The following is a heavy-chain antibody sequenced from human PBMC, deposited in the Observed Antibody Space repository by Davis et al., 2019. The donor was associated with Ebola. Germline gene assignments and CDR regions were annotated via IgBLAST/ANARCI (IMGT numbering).Heavy chain of an antibody. CDR2: ISSSSSYI. CDR3: ARDRGTMVRGVRAAQP. V-gene: IGHV3-21*01. Sequence: GESLKISCAASGFTFSSYSMNWVRQAPGKGLEWVSSISSSSSYIYYADSVKGRFTISRDNAKNSLYLQMNSLRAEDTAVYYCARDRGTMVRGVRAAQPWGQGTLVTVSS. D-gene: IGHD3-10*01. CDR1: GFTFSSYS. J-gene: IGHJ4*02.